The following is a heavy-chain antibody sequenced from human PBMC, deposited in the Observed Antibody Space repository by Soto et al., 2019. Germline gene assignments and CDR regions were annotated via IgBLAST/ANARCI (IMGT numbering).Heavy chain of an antibody. CDR3: AKDRSYYDSSGYPMGADDAFDI. D-gene: IGHD3-22*01. J-gene: IGHJ3*02. Sequence: SLRLSCAASGFTFSSYGMHWVRQAPGKGLEWVAVISYDGSNKYYADSVKGRFTISRDNSKNTLYLQMNSLRAEDTAVYYCAKDRSYYDSSGYPMGADDAFDIWGQGTMVTVSS. CDR1: GFTFSSYG. V-gene: IGHV3-30*18. CDR2: ISYDGSNK.